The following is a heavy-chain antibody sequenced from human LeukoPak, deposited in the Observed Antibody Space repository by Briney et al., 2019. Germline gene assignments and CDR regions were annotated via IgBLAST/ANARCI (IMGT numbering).Heavy chain of an antibody. J-gene: IGHJ4*02. CDR3: AKGRSVTTIFWPFDY. D-gene: IGHD3-9*01. V-gene: IGHV3-23*01. CDR1: GFPFNIYS. CDR2: ISSKGDYI. Sequence: GGSLRLSCTTSGFPFNIYSMAWVRQAPGKGLEWVSSISSKGDYIFYADSVKGRFTISRGNPKNTLYLQMNSLRAEDTAVYYCAKGRSVTTIFWPFDYWGQGTLVTVS.